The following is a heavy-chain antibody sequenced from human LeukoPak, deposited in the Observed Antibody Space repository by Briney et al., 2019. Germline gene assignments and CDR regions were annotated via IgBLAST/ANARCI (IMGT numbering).Heavy chain of an antibody. CDR1: GYTFTGYY. Sequence: ASVKVSCKASGYTFTGYYMHWVRQAPGQGLEWMGWISADNGNTNYAQKFQGRVTMTTDTSTSTAYMELRSLRSDDTAVYYCARALYHTFDYWGQGTLVTVSS. V-gene: IGHV1-18*01. D-gene: IGHD2-2*01. J-gene: IGHJ4*02. CDR3: ARALYHTFDY. CDR2: ISADNGNT.